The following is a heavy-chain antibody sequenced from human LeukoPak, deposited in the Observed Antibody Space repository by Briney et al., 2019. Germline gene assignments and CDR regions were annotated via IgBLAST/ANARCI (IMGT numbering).Heavy chain of an antibody. CDR2: IHPSTGNP. CDR3: ARAFQSLGGLSLPDY. J-gene: IGHJ4*02. Sequence: GASVKVSCKASGYTFTGCYMHWVRQAPGQGLEWMGWIHPSTGNPTYAQGFTGRFVFSLDTSVSTTYLQISSLKAEDTAVYYCARAFQSLGGLSLPDYWGQGTLVTVSS. D-gene: IGHD3-16*02. CDR1: GYTFTGCY. V-gene: IGHV7-4-1*02.